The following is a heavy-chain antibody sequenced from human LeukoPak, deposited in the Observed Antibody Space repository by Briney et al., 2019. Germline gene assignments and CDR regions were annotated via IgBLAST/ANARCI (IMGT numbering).Heavy chain of an antibody. Sequence: SETLSLTCTVSGGSITSSSYYWGWLRQPPGKGLEWVGSIYYSGSTYYNPSLKSRVTISVDTSKSQFSLKLSSVTAADTAVYFCARLPDYYDILTGYYNKYYFDYWGQGTLVTVSS. D-gene: IGHD3-9*01. V-gene: IGHV4-39*01. CDR1: GGSITSSSYY. CDR2: IYYSGST. J-gene: IGHJ4*02. CDR3: ARLPDYYDILTGYYNKYYFDY.